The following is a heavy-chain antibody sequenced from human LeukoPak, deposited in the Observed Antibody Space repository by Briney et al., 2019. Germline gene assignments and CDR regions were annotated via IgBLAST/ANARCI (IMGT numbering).Heavy chain of an antibody. D-gene: IGHD4-17*01. CDR2: IKEDGSEN. CDR3: ARYGNNVDNAFDI. J-gene: IGHJ3*02. CDR1: GFTFSSYW. V-gene: IGHV3-7*01. Sequence: GGSLRFSCAASGFTFSSYWMSWVRQAPGKGLEWVANIKEDGSENYYVDSVKGRITISRDNAENSLYLQMNSLRVEDTALYYCARYGNNVDNAFDIWGQGTMVTVSS.